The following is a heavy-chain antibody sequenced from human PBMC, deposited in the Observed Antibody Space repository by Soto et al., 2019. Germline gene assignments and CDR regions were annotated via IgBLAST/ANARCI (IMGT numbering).Heavy chain of an antibody. D-gene: IGHD5-12*01. CDR2: IYYSGST. CDR1: GGSISSSSYY. J-gene: IGHJ3*02. Sequence: SETLSLTCTVSGGSISSSSYYWGWIRQPPGKGLEWIGSIYYSGSTYYNPSLKSRVTISVDTSKNQFSLKLSSVTAADTVVYYCARVAAEMATPTGAFDIWGQGTMVTVSS. CDR3: ARVAAEMATPTGAFDI. V-gene: IGHV4-39*07.